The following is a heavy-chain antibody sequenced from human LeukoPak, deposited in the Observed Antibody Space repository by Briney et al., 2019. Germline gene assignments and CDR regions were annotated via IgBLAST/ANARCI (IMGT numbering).Heavy chain of an antibody. V-gene: IGHV3-53*01. CDR3: ARGEQHYDFWSGYYSPYYYGMDV. CDR2: IYSGGST. CDR1: GFTVSSNY. Sequence: GGSLRLSCAASGFTVSSNYMSWVRQAPGKGLEWVSVIYSGGSTYYADSVKGRFTISRDNSKNTLYLQMNSLRAEDTAVYYCARGEQHYDFWSGYYSPYYYGMDVWGQGTTVTASS. J-gene: IGHJ6*02. D-gene: IGHD3-3*01.